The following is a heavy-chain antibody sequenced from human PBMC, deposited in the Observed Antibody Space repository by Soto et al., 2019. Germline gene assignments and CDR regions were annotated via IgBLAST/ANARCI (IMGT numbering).Heavy chain of an antibody. D-gene: IGHD2-15*01. CDR1: GFNFSIYG. V-gene: IGHV3-33*01. J-gene: IGHJ4*02. CDR3: ARGTPTDY. Sequence: QVQLVESGGGVVQPGRSLRLSCAASGFNFSIYGMHWVRQAPGKGLEWVAIIWYDGSNQYYGDSVKGRFTISRDNSKNTLYLQMNSLRAEDTALYYCARGTPTDYWGQGTLVTGSS. CDR2: IWYDGSNQ.